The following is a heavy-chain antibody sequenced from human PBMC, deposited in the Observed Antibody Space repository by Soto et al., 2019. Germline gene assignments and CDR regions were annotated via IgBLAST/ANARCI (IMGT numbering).Heavy chain of an antibody. J-gene: IGHJ4*02. Sequence: EVQLVESGGGLVQPGGSLRLSCEASGFTLSGYWMHWVRQVPGKGLVWVSRISPDGSDTTHADSMKGRFTVSRDNAKNTLYLQMNSLRPEDTAVYYCVRPRYDGSGTPFDYWGQGTLVTVSS. CDR1: GFTLSGYW. V-gene: IGHV3-74*01. D-gene: IGHD3-22*01. CDR2: ISPDGSDT. CDR3: VRPRYDGSGTPFDY.